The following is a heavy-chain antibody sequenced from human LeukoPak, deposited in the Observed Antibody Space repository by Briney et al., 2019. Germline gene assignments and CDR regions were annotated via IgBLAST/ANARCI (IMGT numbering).Heavy chain of an antibody. CDR1: GGSISSYY. Sequence: SETLSLTCTVSGGSISSYYWSWIRQPPGKGLEWIGYIYYSGSTNYNPSLKSRVTISVDTSKNQFSLKLSSVTAADTAVYYCARHASSTVITLGGVIVAYYFDYWGQGTLVTVSS. CDR3: ARHASSTVITLGGVIVAYYFDY. J-gene: IGHJ4*02. V-gene: IGHV4-59*08. CDR2: IYYSGST. D-gene: IGHD3-16*02.